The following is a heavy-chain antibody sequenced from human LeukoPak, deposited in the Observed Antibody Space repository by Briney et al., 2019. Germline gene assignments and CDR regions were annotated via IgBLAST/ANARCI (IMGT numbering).Heavy chain of an antibody. D-gene: IGHD5-12*01. CDR2: IYYGRTT. Sequence: SETLSLTCTVSAGSITSGSHHWGWIRQSPGRGLEWIGSIYYGRTTYYNPSPNSRVTISVVTSNNQFSLQLNSVTAADTAVYYCVRHDGRGGATMGALDSWGQGSLVTVSS. J-gene: IGHJ4*02. CDR3: VRHDGRGGATMGALDS. V-gene: IGHV4-39*01. CDR1: AGSITSGSHH.